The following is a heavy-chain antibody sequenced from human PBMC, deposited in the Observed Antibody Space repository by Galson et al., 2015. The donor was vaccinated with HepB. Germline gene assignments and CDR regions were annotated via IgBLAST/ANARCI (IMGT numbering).Heavy chain of an antibody. CDR2: ISYDGSNK. J-gene: IGHJ4*02. CDR3: AKDPYLYSALAGTMAGFDY. D-gene: IGHD6-19*01. CDR1: GFTFSNYG. Sequence: SLRLSCAASGFTFSNYGMHWVRQAPGKGLVWVAVISYDGSNKYYADSVKGRFTISRDNSKNTLYLQRNSLRAEDTALYYCAKDPYLYSALAGTMAGFDYWGQGTLVTVSS. V-gene: IGHV3-30*18.